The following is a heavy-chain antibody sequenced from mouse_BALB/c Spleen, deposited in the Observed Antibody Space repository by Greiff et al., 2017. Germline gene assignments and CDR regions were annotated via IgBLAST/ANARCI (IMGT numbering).Heavy chain of an antibody. CDR3: ARALHYSYYFDY. V-gene: IGHV2-6-7*01. J-gene: IGHJ2*01. Sequence: QVQLKESGPGLVAPSQSLSITCTVSGFSLTGYGVNWVRQPPGKGLEWLGMIWGDGSTDYNSALKSRLSISKDNSKSQVFLKMNSLQTDDTARYYCARALHYSYYFDYWGQGTTLTVSS. D-gene: IGHD1-2*01. CDR2: IWGDGST. CDR1: GFSLTGYG.